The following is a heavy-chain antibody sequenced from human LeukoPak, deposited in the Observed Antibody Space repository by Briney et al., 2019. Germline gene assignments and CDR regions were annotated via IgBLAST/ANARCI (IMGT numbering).Heavy chain of an antibody. V-gene: IGHV1-2*06. J-gene: IGHJ3*02. D-gene: IGHD3-22*01. Sequence: ASVKVSCKASGYTFTSYGISWVQQAPGQGLEWMGRINPNSGGTNYAQKFQGRVTMTRDTSISTAYMELSRLRSDDTAVYYCATYYYDSSGYLDAFGIWGQGTMVTVSS. CDR2: INPNSGGT. CDR3: ATYYYDSSGYLDAFGI. CDR1: GYTFTSYG.